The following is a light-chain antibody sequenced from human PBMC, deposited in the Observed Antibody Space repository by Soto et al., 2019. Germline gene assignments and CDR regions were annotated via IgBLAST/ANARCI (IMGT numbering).Light chain of an antibody. Sequence: EIVMTQSPATLSVSPGERATLSCRASQSVSSYLAWYQQKPGLPPRLLIYDASTSATGIPERFSGSGSGTDFPLTISSLQSADFAVYYCQQYSNWPPLYTFGWGTKLEI. CDR2: DAS. V-gene: IGKV3-15*01. J-gene: IGKJ2*01. CDR1: QSVSSY. CDR3: QQYSNWPPLYT.